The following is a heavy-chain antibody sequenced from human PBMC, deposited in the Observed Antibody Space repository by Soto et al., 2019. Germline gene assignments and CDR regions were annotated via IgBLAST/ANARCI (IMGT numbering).Heavy chain of an antibody. J-gene: IGHJ6*02. CDR1: GGSISSSSYY. CDR2: IYYSGST. V-gene: IGHV4-39*01. D-gene: IGHD3-10*01. Sequence: SETLSLTCTVSGGSISSSSYYWGWIRQPPGKGLEWIGSIYYSGSTYYNPSLKSRVTISVDTSKNQFSLKLSSVTAADTAVYYCARRVFPSVRIYYFRGWYYYGMDVWGQGTTVTVSS. CDR3: ARRVFPSVRIYYFRGWYYYGMDV.